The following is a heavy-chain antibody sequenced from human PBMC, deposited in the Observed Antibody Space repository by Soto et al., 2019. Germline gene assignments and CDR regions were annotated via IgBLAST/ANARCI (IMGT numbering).Heavy chain of an antibody. CDR3: VKDMSWNDEVGLYYYYGMDV. Sequence: GGSLRLSCAASGFTFDDYAMHWVRQAPGKGLEWVSGISWNSGSIGYADSVKGRFTISRDNAKNSLYLQMNSLRAEDTALYYCVKDMSWNDEVGLYYYYGMDVWGQGTTVTVSS. V-gene: IGHV3-9*01. J-gene: IGHJ6*02. D-gene: IGHD1-1*01. CDR1: GFTFDDYA. CDR2: ISWNSGSI.